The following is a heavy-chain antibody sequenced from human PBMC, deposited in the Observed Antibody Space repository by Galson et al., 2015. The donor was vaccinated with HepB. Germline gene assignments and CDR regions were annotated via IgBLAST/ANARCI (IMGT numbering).Heavy chain of an antibody. CDR2: MTSDMKTI. CDR1: GFTFSIYS. Sequence: SLRLSCAASGFTFSIYSMNWVRQAPGKGLEWVSYMTSDMKTIYYADSVKGRFTISRDNAGNSLYLHMNSLRDEDTAVYICARSVRASFDSWGQGTLVTVSS. J-gene: IGHJ4*02. CDR3: ARSVRASFDS. V-gene: IGHV3-48*02.